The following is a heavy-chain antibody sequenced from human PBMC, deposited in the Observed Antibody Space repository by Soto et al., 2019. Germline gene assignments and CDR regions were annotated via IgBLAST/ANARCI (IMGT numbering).Heavy chain of an antibody. CDR1: GFPVSSNY. CDR3: AGGLRGPSPFDP. J-gene: IGHJ5*02. D-gene: IGHD4-17*01. V-gene: IGHV3-53*01. CDR2: MYSGGST. Sequence: EVQLVESGGGLIQPGGSLRLSCAASGFPVSSNYMSWVRQAPGKGLEWVSIMYSGGSTYYSASVKGRFTIYRDNSKNTLYLEMSSLRVEDTAVYYCAGGLRGPSPFDPWGPGTLVTVSS.